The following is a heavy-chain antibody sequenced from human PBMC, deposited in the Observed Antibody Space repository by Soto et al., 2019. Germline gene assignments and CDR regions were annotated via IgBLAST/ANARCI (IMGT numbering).Heavy chain of an antibody. CDR3: ARDLRTGYDILTGQYYYYYGMDV. CDR1: GFTFSDYY. V-gene: IGHV3-11*06. D-gene: IGHD3-9*01. CDR2: ISSSSSYT. Sequence: GGSLRLSCAASGFTFSDYYMSWIRQAPGKGLEWVSYISSSSSYTNYADSVKGRFTISRDNAKNSLYLQMNSLRAEDPAVYYCARDLRTGYDILTGQYYYYYGMDVWGQGTTVTVSS. J-gene: IGHJ6*02.